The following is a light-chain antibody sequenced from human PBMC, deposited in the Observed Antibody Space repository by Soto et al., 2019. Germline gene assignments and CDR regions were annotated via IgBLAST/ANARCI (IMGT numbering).Light chain of an antibody. CDR3: SSYTSSSPLYV. V-gene: IGLV2-14*01. CDR1: SSDVGDNNY. J-gene: IGLJ1*01. CDR2: DFT. Sequence: QSVLTQPASVSGSPGQSITISCTGTSSDVGDNNYVSWYQQHPCKAPKLMIYDFTHRPSGISNRFSGSKSGNTASLTISGLQAEDEADYYGSSYTSSSPLYVFGTGTKLTVL.